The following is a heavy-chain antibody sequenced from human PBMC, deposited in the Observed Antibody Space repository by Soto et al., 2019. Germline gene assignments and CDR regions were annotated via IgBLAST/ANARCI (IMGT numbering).Heavy chain of an antibody. D-gene: IGHD4-4*01. CDR1: GLTFSGYG. CDR3: VTRSRGLQSSPPRLDS. Sequence: EVQLLESGGGLVQPGGSLRLSCAASGLTFSGYGMSWVPQAPGTGLEWVSAISGSGSTTYYADSVKGRFTISRDDSKNILFLQMNSLRAEDTAVYYCVTRSRGLQSSPPRLDSWGQGTLVTVSS. J-gene: IGHJ4*02. CDR2: ISGSGSTT. V-gene: IGHV3-23*01.